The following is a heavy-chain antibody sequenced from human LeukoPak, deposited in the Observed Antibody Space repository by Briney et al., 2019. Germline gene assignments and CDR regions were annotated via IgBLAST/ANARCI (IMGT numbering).Heavy chain of an antibody. CDR3: ARVGAAAGKNWFDP. Sequence: GASVTVSCKASGYTFTSYDINWVRQATGQGLEWMGWMNPNSGNTGYAQKFQGRVTMTRNTSISTAYMELSSLRSEDAAVYYCARVGAAAGKNWFDPWGQGTLVTVSS. V-gene: IGHV1-8*01. J-gene: IGHJ5*02. CDR1: GYTFTSYD. CDR2: MNPNSGNT. D-gene: IGHD6-13*01.